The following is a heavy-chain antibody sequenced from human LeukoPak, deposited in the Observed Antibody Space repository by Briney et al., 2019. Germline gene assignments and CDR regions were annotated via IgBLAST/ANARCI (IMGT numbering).Heavy chain of an antibody. Sequence: GGSPRLSCAASGFTFSNAWMNWVRQAPGKGLEWVSAISGSGGSTYYADSVKGRFTISRDNSKNTLYLQMNSLRAEDTAVYYCARQAMDLFDYWGQGTLVTVSS. D-gene: IGHD5-18*01. CDR2: ISGSGGST. J-gene: IGHJ4*02. V-gene: IGHV3-23*01. CDR1: GFTFSNAW. CDR3: ARQAMDLFDY.